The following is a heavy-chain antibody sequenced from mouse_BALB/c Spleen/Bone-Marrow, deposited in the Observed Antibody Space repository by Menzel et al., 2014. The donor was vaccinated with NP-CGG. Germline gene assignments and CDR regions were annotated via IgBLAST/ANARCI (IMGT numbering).Heavy chain of an antibody. V-gene: IGHV4-1*02. CDR2: INPDSSTI. CDR3: SRLSYYGRFAY. J-gene: IGHJ3*01. D-gene: IGHD1-1*01. CDR1: GFDFSRYW. Sequence: EVMLVESGGGLVQPGGSLKLSCAAPGFDFSRYWMSWVRQAPGKGLEWIGEINPDSSTINYTPSLKDKFIISRDNAKNTLYLQMSKVRSEDTALYYCSRLSYYGRFAYWGQGTLVTVSA.